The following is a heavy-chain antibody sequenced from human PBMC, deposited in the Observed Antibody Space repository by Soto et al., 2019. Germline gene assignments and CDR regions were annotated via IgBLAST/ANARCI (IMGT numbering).Heavy chain of an antibody. V-gene: IGHV3-33*01. CDR2: IWYDGSEK. CDR3: ARWGDNKVFDY. J-gene: IGHJ4*02. CDR1: GFTFGSHC. Sequence: GGSLRLSCGASGFTFGSHCMHWVRQAPGKGLEWVAVIWYDGSEKYYADSVKGRFTISRDNSKNMVWLQMNSLRAEDTAVYYCARWGDNKVFDYWGQGTPVTVSS. D-gene: IGHD3-10*01.